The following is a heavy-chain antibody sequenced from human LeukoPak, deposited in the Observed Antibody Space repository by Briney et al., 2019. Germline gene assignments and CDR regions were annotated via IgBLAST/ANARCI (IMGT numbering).Heavy chain of an antibody. CDR2: INHSGST. CDR1: GFTFSTYW. Sequence: GSLRLSCAASGFTFSTYWMSWIRQPPGKGLEWIGEINHSGSTNYNPSLKSRVTISVDTSKNQFSLKLSSVTAADTAVYYCARDRIAAAGIAGKFGYWGQGTLVTVSS. J-gene: IGHJ4*02. D-gene: IGHD6-13*01. CDR3: ARDRIAAAGIAGKFGY. V-gene: IGHV4-34*01.